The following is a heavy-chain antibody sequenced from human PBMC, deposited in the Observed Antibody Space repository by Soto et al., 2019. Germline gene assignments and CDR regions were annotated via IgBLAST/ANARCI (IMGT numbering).Heavy chain of an antibody. J-gene: IGHJ4*02. Sequence: GESLKISCAASGFTFSSYAMSWVRQAPGKGLEWVSAISGSGGSTYYADSVKGRFTISRDNSKNTLYLQMNSLGAEDTAVYYCAKVVVDDSSGYYSYYFDYWGQGTLVTVSS. CDR1: GFTFSSYA. CDR3: AKVVVDDSSGYYSYYFDY. V-gene: IGHV3-23*01. D-gene: IGHD3-22*01. CDR2: ISGSGGST.